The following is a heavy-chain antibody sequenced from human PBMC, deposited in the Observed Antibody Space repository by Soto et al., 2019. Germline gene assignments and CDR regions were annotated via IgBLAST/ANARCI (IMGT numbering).Heavy chain of an antibody. CDR2: INAGNGNT. CDR1: GYTFTTYA. CDR3: ARGYSGYASHLNDFDY. Sequence: ASVKVSCKASGYTFTTYAMHWVRQAPGQRLEWMGWINAGNGNTKYSQKFQGRVTITRDTSASKGYMELSSLKPEDTAVYYCARGYSGYASHLNDFDYWGQGTLVTVSS. J-gene: IGHJ4*02. D-gene: IGHD5-12*01. V-gene: IGHV1-3*01.